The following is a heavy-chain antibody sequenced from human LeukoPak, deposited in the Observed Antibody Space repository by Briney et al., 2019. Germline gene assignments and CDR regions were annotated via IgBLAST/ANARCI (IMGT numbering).Heavy chain of an antibody. Sequence: SVKVSCKASGGTFSSYAISWVRQAPGQGLEWMGRIIPIFGTANYAQKFQGRVTITTDESTSTAYMELSSLRSEDTAVYYCARSNYYDSSGYHLDHWGQGTLVTVSS. CDR3: ARSNYYDSSGYHLDH. CDR2: IIPIFGTA. J-gene: IGHJ4*02. CDR1: GGTFSSYA. D-gene: IGHD3-22*01. V-gene: IGHV1-69*05.